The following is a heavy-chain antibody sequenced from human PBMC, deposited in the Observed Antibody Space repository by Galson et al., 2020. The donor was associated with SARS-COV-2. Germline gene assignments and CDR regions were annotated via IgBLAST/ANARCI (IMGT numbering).Heavy chain of an antibody. J-gene: IGHJ4*02. D-gene: IGHD1-1*01. CDR1: GYTFTSYG. CDR3: ARILPSGYYDH. CDR2: ISAYNGNT. V-gene: IGHV1-18*01. Sequence: ASVKVSCKASGYTFTSYGISWVRQAPGQGLEWMGWISAYNGNTNYAQKLQGRVTMTTDTSTSTAYMELRSLRAEDTAVYYCARILPSGYYDHWGRGTLVTVSS.